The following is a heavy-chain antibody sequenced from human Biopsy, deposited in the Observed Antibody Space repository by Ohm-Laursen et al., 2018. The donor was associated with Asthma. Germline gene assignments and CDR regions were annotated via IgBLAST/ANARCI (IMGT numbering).Heavy chain of an antibody. CDR2: IYYIGTT. CDR3: VRGSSSWHHGPFHYYYGLDV. D-gene: IGHD6-13*01. J-gene: IGHJ6*02. CDR1: SGSGGYMRSGNYY. V-gene: IGHV4-39*01. Sequence: SDTLSLTCSLSSGSGGYMRSGNYYWGWIRQPPGKGLEWIGSIYYIGTTYYNPFLESRVTVSADPSKNQFSMKLPSVTAADTAVYYCVRGSSSWHHGPFHYYYGLDVWGQGTTATVSS.